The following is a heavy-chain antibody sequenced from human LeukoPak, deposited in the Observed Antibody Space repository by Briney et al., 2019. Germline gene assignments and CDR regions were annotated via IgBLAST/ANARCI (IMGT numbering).Heavy chain of an antibody. CDR1: GYSFTCYW. D-gene: IGHD1-26*01. V-gene: IGHV5-51*01. CDR2: IYPGDSDT. Sequence: GESLKISCKGSGYSFTCYWIGWVRQMPGKGLEWMGIIYPGDSDTRYNPSFQGPVTISADKSINTAYLQWSSLKASDTAMYYCARRTSGNYYDYWGQGALVTVSS. CDR3: ARRTSGNYYDY. J-gene: IGHJ4*02.